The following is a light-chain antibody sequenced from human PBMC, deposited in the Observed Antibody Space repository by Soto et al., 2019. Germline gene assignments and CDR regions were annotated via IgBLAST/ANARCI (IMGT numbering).Light chain of an antibody. J-gene: IGLJ1*01. CDR1: SSDVGSYNL. V-gene: IGLV2-23*02. CDR2: EVS. Sequence: QSALAQPMSVSGSPGQSITISCTGTSSDVGSYNLVSWYQQHPGKAPKLMIYEVSKRPSGVSNRFSGSKSGNTASLTISGLQAEDEADYYCCSYAGSSTYVFGTGTKVTVL. CDR3: CSYAGSSTYV.